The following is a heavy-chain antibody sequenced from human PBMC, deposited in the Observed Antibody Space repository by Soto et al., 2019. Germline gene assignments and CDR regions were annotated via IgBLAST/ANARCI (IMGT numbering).Heavy chain of an antibody. CDR1: GFTFSSYG. J-gene: IGHJ6*02. D-gene: IGHD1-26*01. Sequence: GGSLSLSCAASGFTFSSYGMHWVRQAPGKGLEWVAVISYDGSNKYYADSVKGRFTISRDNSKNTLYLQMNSLRAEDTAVYYCAKDRGIAPSYYHGMDVWGQGTTVTVSS. CDR2: ISYDGSNK. V-gene: IGHV3-30*18. CDR3: AKDRGIAPSYYHGMDV.